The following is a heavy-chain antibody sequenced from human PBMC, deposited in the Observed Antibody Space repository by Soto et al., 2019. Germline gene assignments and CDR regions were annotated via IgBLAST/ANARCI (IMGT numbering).Heavy chain of an antibody. D-gene: IGHD5-18*01. CDR2: IKFDASEK. V-gene: IGHV3-7*01. CDR3: ARGDTPMITGMDSFDI. J-gene: IGHJ3*02. CDR1: GFTFGTDW. Sequence: RLSCAASGFTFGTDWMSWVRQAPGKGLEWLATIKFDASEKKYVDSVTGRFTVSRDNARNSLYLQMDSLRAEDTAVYFCARGDTPMITGMDSFDIWGQGTMVTVSS.